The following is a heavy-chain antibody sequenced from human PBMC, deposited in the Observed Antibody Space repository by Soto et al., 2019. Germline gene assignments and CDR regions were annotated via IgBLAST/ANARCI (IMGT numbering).Heavy chain of an antibody. CDR3: ARQFYYYDSSGPFFDY. D-gene: IGHD3-22*01. CDR2: IYYSGST. Sequence: QVQLQESGPGLVKPSQTLSLTCTVSGGSISSGGYYWSWIRQHPGKGLEWIGYIYYSGSTYYNPSLKIRVTISLDTSKNQFSLKLSSVTAADTAVYYCARQFYYYDSSGPFFDYWGQGTLVTVSS. CDR1: GGSISSGGYY. V-gene: IGHV4-31*03. J-gene: IGHJ4*02.